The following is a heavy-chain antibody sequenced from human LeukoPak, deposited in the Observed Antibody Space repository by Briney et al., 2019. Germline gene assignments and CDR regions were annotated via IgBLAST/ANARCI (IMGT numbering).Heavy chain of an antibody. CDR2: IIPIFGTA. Sequence: SVKVSCKASGYTFTGYYMHWVRQAPGQGLEWMGGIIPIFGTANYAQKFQGRVTITADESTSTAYMELSSLRSEDTAAYYCARGGVVVGALFDPWGQGTLVTVSS. CDR3: ARGGVVVGALFDP. CDR1: GYTFTGYY. V-gene: IGHV1-69*13. D-gene: IGHD1-26*01. J-gene: IGHJ5*02.